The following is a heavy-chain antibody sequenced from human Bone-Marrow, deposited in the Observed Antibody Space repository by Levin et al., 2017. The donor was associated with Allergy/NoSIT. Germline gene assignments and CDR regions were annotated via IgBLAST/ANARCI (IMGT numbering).Heavy chain of an antibody. Sequence: SVKVSCKASGGTFSSYAISWVRQAPGQGLEWMGGIIPIFGTANYAQKFQGRVTITADESTSTAYMELSSLRSEDTAVYYCAREVKGYYDSSGYYLNWFDPWGQGTLVTVSS. CDR1: GGTFSSYA. CDR3: AREVKGYYDSSGYYLNWFDP. CDR2: IIPIFGTA. J-gene: IGHJ5*02. V-gene: IGHV1-69*13. D-gene: IGHD3-22*01.